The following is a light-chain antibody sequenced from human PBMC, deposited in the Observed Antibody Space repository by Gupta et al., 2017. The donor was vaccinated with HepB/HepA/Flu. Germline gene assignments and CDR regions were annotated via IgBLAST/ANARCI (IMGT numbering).Light chain of an antibody. J-gene: IGKJ3*01. CDR3: QQDSNSPST. CDR1: QSVSSTY. CDR2: GSS. Sequence: DIVLTQSPGTLSLSPGERATLSCRASQSVSSTYLAWYQQKSGQAPSLLIFGSSIRAAGIPDRFRGSESGTYFTLTITRLAPEYFAVYCCQQDSNSPSTFGHGTKVDIK. V-gene: IGKV3-20*01.